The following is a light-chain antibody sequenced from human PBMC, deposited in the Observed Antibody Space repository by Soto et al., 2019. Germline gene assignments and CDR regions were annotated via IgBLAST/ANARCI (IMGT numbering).Light chain of an antibody. V-gene: IGKV1-39*01. CDR3: QESYTALWGT. CDR2: GAS. CDR1: QSISNS. Sequence: DIRMTQSPSSLSASVGDRVTITCRASQSISNSLNWYQRKLGKVPKVLIYGASTLQSGVPSRFSGSGSGTDFTLTISSLQPEDFATYYCQESYTALWGTFGEGTKVEI. J-gene: IGKJ4*02.